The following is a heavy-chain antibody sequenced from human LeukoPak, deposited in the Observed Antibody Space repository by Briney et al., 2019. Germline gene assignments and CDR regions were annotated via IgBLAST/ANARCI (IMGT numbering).Heavy chain of an antibody. CDR2: INHSGST. D-gene: IGHD2-2*01. V-gene: IGHV4-34*01. CDR3: ARRVSTSSTSCLGICYYGMDV. Sequence: PSETLSLTCTVSGGSISSYYWSWIRQPPGKGLEWIGEINHSGSTNYNPSLESRVTISVDTSKNQFSLKLSSVTAADTAVYYCARRVSTSSTSCLGICYYGMDVWGQGTTVTVSS. J-gene: IGHJ6*02. CDR1: GGSISSYY.